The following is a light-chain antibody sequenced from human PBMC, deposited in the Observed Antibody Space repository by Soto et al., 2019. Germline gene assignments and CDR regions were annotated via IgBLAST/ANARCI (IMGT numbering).Light chain of an antibody. J-gene: IGLJ3*02. Sequence: QSALTQPASVSGSPGQSITISCTGTSSDVGVYNYVSWYQQHPGKAPKLMIYEVSNRPSGVSNRFSGSKSGNTASLTISGLQAEDEADYYCSSYTTSSTWVSGGGTKVTVL. CDR3: SSYTTSSTWV. V-gene: IGLV2-14*01. CDR1: SSDVGVYNY. CDR2: EVS.